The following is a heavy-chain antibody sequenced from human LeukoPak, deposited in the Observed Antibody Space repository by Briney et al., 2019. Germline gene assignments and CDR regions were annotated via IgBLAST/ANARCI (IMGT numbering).Heavy chain of an antibody. Sequence: SETLSLTCTVSGGSISSSSYYWGWIRQPPGKGLEWIGSIYYSGSTYYNPSLKSRVTISLDTSQNQFSLKLSSVTAADTAIYYCASDWDDVFDIWGQGTMVTVSS. V-gene: IGHV4-39*07. CDR1: GGSISSSSYY. CDR2: IYYSGST. D-gene: IGHD1-26*01. J-gene: IGHJ3*02. CDR3: ASDWDDVFDI.